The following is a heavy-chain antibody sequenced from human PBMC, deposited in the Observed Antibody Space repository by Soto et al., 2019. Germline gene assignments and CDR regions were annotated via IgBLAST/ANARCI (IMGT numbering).Heavy chain of an antibody. J-gene: IGHJ4*02. V-gene: IGHV3-74*01. D-gene: IGHD6-19*01. CDR1: GFTFSTNW. CDR2: INSDGTST. Sequence: TGGSLRLSCAASGFTFSTNWKNWVCQAPGKGLVWVSRINSDGTSTYYADSVRGRFTISRDNAKNTLYLEMNSLRAEDTAVYYCVDGLSGWPYWGQGALVTVSS. CDR3: VDGLSGWPY.